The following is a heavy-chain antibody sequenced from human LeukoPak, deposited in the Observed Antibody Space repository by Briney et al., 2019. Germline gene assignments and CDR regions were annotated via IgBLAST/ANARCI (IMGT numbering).Heavy chain of an antibody. D-gene: IGHD5-18*01. Sequence: GGSLRLSCAASGFTFSSYSMNWVRQAPGKGLEWVSSISSSSSYIYYADSVKGRFTISRDNAKNSLYLQMNSLRAEDAAVYYCARRGRGYSYGLPDYWGQGTLVTVSS. V-gene: IGHV3-21*01. CDR3: ARRGRGYSYGLPDY. CDR1: GFTFSSYS. CDR2: ISSSSSYI. J-gene: IGHJ4*02.